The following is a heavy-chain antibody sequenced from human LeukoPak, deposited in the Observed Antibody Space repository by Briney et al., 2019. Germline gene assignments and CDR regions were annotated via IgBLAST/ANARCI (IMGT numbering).Heavy chain of an antibody. Sequence: SETLSLTCTVSGGSITSHYWSWIRQPPGKGLEWIGYIYYSGNTNYNPSLKSRVTISVDTSKNQFSLSLTSVTAADTAVYYCARRVVGSYYYDPWGQGTLVTVSS. J-gene: IGHJ4*02. CDR3: ARRVVGSYYYDP. CDR2: IYYSGNT. V-gene: IGHV4-59*11. CDR1: GGSITSHY. D-gene: IGHD3-22*01.